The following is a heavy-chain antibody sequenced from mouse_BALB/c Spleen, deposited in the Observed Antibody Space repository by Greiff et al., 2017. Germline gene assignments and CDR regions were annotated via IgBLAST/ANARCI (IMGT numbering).Heavy chain of an antibody. CDR2: ISSGGSYT. Sequence: EVKVVESGGDLVKPGGSLKLSCAASGFTFSSYGMSWVRQTPDKRLEWVATISSGGSYTYYPDSVKGRFTISRDNAKNTLYLQMSSLKSEDTAMYYCARWDTTVVAYFDYWGQGTTLTVSS. V-gene: IGHV5-6*01. D-gene: IGHD1-1*01. J-gene: IGHJ2*01. CDR3: ARWDTTVVAYFDY. CDR1: GFTFSSYG.